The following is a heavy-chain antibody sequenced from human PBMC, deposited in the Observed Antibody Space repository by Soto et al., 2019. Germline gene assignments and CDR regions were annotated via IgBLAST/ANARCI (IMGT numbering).Heavy chain of an antibody. D-gene: IGHD2-21*01. V-gene: IGHV3-9*01. Sequence: EVQLVESGGGLGQPGRSLRLYCVGSGFTFDEFAIHWVLQAPGKGLEWVSGISWDSGSRNYADSVRGRCTISRDNAKKSLYLHMTSLGSEDTAFYYCAKIVTRHSLVPVFDQWGQGALVTVSS. J-gene: IGHJ4*02. CDR1: GFTFDEFA. CDR3: AKIVTRHSLVPVFDQ. CDR2: ISWDSGSR.